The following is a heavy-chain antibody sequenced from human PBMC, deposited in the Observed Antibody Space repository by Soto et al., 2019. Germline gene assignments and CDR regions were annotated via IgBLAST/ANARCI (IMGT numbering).Heavy chain of an antibody. CDR3: TREGI. J-gene: IGHJ4*02. CDR1: GFTFSDYA. CDR2: IASSGTPI. Sequence: EVQLVASGGGLAQPGGSLRLSCAASGFTFSDYAMNWVRQVPGKGLEWISQIASSGTPIYYADSVRGRFTISRDNVENSLYLQMNSLRDADTAVYFCTREGIWGQGTLVTVSS. V-gene: IGHV3-48*02.